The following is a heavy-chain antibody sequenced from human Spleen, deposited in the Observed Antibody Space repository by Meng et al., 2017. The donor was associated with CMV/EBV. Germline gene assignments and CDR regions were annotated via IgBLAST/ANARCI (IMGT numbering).Heavy chain of an antibody. CDR2: IYQSGST. D-gene: IGHD6-13*01. V-gene: IGHV4-4*02. CDR3: ARDRASSS. J-gene: IGHJ4*02. Sequence: LTWSGYYSYSGRRNWWSGVRQPPGKRLGWIGKIYQSGSTNYNPSLKSRVTISVDKSKNQFSLKLSSVTAADTAVYYCARDRASSSWGQGTLVTVSS. CDR1: YSYSGRRNW.